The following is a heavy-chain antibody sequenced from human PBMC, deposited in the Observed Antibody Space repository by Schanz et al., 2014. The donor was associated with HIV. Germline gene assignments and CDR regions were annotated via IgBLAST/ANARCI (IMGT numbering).Heavy chain of an antibody. Sequence: QVQLVESGGGVVQPGRSLRLSCAASGFTFTSFGMHWVRQAPGKGLDWVAVIWYDGSNKYYADSVKGRFTISRDNSKKALYLQMNSLRAEDTAVYYCALSRPSGYGGSWYFDLWGRGTLVAVSS. D-gene: IGHD2-15*01. CDR2: IWYDGSNK. J-gene: IGHJ2*01. CDR3: ALSRPSGYGGSWYFDL. CDR1: GFTFTSFG. V-gene: IGHV3-33*01.